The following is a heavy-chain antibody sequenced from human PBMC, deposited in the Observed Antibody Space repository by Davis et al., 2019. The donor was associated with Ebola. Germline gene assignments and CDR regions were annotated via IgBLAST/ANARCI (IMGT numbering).Heavy chain of an antibody. CDR2: IYNSGST. V-gene: IGHV4-39*07. D-gene: IGHD3-10*01. CDR3: ARHGLGVYPFDH. CDR1: GGSISSSTYY. Sequence: MPSETLSLTCAVSGGSISSSTYYWGWIRQPPGKGLEWIGSIYNSGSTYYNPSLESRVTISIDTSKNQFSLELSSVTAADTAVYYCARHGLGVYPFDHWGQGTLVTVSS. J-gene: IGHJ4*02.